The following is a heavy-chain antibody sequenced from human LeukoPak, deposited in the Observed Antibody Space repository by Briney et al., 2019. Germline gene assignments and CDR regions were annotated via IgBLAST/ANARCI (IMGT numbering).Heavy chain of an antibody. J-gene: IGHJ4*02. CDR1: GYTFTSYA. CDR3: ASTPSMRGDPSWGIDY. CDR2: INTNTGNP. V-gene: IGHV7-4-1*02. Sequence: ASVKVSCKASGYTFTSYAMNWVRQAPGQGLEWMGWINTNTGNPTYAQGFTGRFVFSLDTSVSTAYLQISSLKAEDTAVYYCASTPSMRGDPSWGIDYWGQGTLVTVSS. D-gene: IGHD3-16*01.